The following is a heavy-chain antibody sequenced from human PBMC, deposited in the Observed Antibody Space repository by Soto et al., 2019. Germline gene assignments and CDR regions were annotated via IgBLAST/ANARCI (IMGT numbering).Heavy chain of an antibody. J-gene: IGHJ5*02. CDR3: ARDDGSGWFFEAA. CDR2: IIPIFDSA. CDR1: GGSISSFA. Sequence: QVQLVQSGAEVKKPGSSVKVSCKASGGSISSFAISWVRQAPGQGLDWMGGIIPIFDSANYAPKFQGRVTITADASTSTVFMELSSLRSEDTAVYYCARDDGSGWFFEAAWGQGTLVTVSS. V-gene: IGHV1-69*12. D-gene: IGHD6-19*01.